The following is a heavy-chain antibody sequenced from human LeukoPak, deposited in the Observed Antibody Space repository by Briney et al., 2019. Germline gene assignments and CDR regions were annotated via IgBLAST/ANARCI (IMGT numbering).Heavy chain of an antibody. CDR3: EIEETSDGSFDY. Sequence: ASVTVSCEASGYTFTGYYIHWERHAPGQRLEWMGWINPNSGGTNYTEKFESRVTITRDTSISTAYMEQIKLMSVDTAVYCCEIEETSDGSFDYWGEGTLVTVS. V-gene: IGHV1-2*02. J-gene: IGHJ4*02. D-gene: IGHD5-24*01. CDR1: GYTFTGYY. CDR2: INPNSGGT.